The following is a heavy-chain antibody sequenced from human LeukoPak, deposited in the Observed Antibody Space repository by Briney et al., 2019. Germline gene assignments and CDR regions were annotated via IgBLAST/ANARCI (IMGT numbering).Heavy chain of an antibody. CDR3: ARLYGDYYFDY. D-gene: IGHD4-17*01. CDR2: IYYSGST. Sequence: PSETLSLTCTVSGGSISGYYWGCIRQPPGKGLEWIGSIYYSGSTYYNPSLKSRVTMSVDTSKNQFSLNLSSVTAADTAVYYCARLYGDYYFDYWGQGTLVTVSS. V-gene: IGHV4-39*01. CDR1: GGSISGYY. J-gene: IGHJ4*02.